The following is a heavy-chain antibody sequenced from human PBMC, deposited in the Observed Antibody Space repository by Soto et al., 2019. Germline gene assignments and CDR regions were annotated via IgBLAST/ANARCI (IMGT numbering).Heavy chain of an antibody. CDR3: ARDQNGSGNYYTRYFDY. J-gene: IGHJ4*02. V-gene: IGHV4-4*02. Sequence: SETLSLTCAVSGGSINSRYWWSWVSQSPGKGLEWIGEIYHSGSTNYNPSLKSRVTISVDKSKNQFSLNLSSVTAADTAVYYCARDQNGSGNYYTRYFDYWGQGTLVTVSS. CDR1: GGSINSRYW. D-gene: IGHD3-10*01. CDR2: IYHSGST.